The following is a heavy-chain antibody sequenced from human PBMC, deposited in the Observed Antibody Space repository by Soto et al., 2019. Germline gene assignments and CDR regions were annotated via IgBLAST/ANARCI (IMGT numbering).Heavy chain of an antibody. CDR1: GFTFSSYG. Sequence: GGSLRLSCAASGFTFSSYGMLWVRQAPGKGLEWVAVISYDGSNKYYADSVKGRFTISRDNSKNTLYLQMNILRAEDTAVYYCAKVGRQLDPLEIDYWGQGTLVTVSS. J-gene: IGHJ4*02. CDR2: ISYDGSNK. V-gene: IGHV3-30*18. D-gene: IGHD6-6*01. CDR3: AKVGRQLDPLEIDY.